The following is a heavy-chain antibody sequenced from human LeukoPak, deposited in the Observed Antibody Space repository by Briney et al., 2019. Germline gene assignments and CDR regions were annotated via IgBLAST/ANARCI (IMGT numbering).Heavy chain of an antibody. CDR2: ISYDGSNK. D-gene: IGHD4-17*01. V-gene: IGHV3-30-3*01. J-gene: IGHJ4*02. CDR1: GFTFSSYA. CDR3: ARDGEYQGIGLGTDY. Sequence: GGSLRLSCAASGFTFSSYAVHWVRQAPGKGLEWVAVISYDGSNKYYADSVKGRFTISRDNSKNTLYLQMNSLRAEDTAVYYCARDGEYQGIGLGTDYWGQGTLVTVSS.